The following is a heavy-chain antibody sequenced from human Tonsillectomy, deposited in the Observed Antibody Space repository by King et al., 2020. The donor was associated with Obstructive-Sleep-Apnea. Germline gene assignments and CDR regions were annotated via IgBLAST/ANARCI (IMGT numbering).Heavy chain of an antibody. J-gene: IGHJ6*02. CDR3: TRERPGQWGAHYYYGMDV. D-gene: IGHD1-26*01. CDR1: NYTFTSSA. CDR2: ISGYNGNT. Sequence: QLVQSGPEVKKPGASVKVSCKASNYTFTSSAISWVRQAPGKGLEWMGWISGYNGNTNYAQKLQGRVTMTTDTSTSTAYMELRSLRSEDTAVYYCTRERPGQWGAHYYYGMDVWGQGTTVIVSS. V-gene: IGHV1-18*01.